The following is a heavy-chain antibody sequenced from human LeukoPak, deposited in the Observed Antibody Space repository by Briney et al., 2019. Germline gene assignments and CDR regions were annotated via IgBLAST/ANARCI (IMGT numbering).Heavy chain of an antibody. CDR3: ARDRGGNWGNYFDY. CDR2: MNPNSGNT. D-gene: IGHD7-27*01. Sequence: ASVKVSCKASGYTFTSYGISWVRQAPGQGLEWMGWMNPNSGNTGYAQKFQGRVTMTRNTSISTAYMELSSLRSEDTAVYYCARDRGGNWGNYFDYWGQGTLVTVSS. V-gene: IGHV1-8*02. J-gene: IGHJ4*02. CDR1: GYTFTSYG.